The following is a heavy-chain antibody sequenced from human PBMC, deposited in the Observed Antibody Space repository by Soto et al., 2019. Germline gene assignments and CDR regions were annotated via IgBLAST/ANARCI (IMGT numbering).Heavy chain of an antibody. J-gene: IGHJ4*02. CDR1: GFTFSNYF. CDR3: AKDDCTNGVCFDY. D-gene: IGHD2-8*01. Sequence: GGSLRLSCAASGFTFSNYFMTWVRQAPGKGLEWVSAVSNTGDSTYYTNSMRGRFTISRDNANNRLYLQIESLRAEDTAVYYCAKDDCTNGVCFDYWGQGTLVTVSS. CDR2: VSNTGDST. V-gene: IGHV3-23*01.